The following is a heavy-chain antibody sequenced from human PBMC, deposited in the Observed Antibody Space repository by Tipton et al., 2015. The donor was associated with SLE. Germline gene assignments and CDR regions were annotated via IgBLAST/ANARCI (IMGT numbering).Heavy chain of an antibody. CDR1: GYTFTRYT. V-gene: IGHV1-3*01. Sequence: QSGPEVKKPGASVRVSCKASGYTFTRYTLHWVRQAPGQRLEWMGWINAGYGYTKSSQKFQGRVTLNRDTSASTAYMELSSLRSEDTAVYYCAREGYCSGANCYSGIDYWGQGTLVTVSS. CDR3: AREGYCSGANCYSGIDY. J-gene: IGHJ4*02. D-gene: IGHD2-15*01. CDR2: INAGYGYT.